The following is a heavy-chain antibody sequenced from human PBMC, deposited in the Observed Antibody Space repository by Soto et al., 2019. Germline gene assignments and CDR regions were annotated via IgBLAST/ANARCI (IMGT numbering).Heavy chain of an antibody. Sequence: GGSLRLSCVASGLTFSDYSMTWIRQAPGKGLEWVSQISSRGSDTKYADSVKGRFTISRDNAKNSLYLQLNSLRAEDTAVYYCTRGGRSTSYSWYYWGQGTMVTV. CDR3: TRGGRSTSYSWYY. D-gene: IGHD2-15*01. J-gene: IGHJ4*02. CDR1: GLTFSDYS. CDR2: ISSRGSDT. V-gene: IGHV3-11*06.